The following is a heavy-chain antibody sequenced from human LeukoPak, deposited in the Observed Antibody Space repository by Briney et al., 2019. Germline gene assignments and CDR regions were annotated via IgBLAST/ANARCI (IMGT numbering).Heavy chain of an antibody. J-gene: IGHJ3*02. V-gene: IGHV3-21*01. CDR3: ARDSEDDSSGYYDADAFDI. D-gene: IGHD3-22*01. CDR1: GFTFSSYT. Sequence: GGSLRLSCAASGFTFSSYTMHWVRQAPGKGLEWVSSISSSSSYIYYADSVKGRFTISRDNAKNSLYLQMNSLRAEDTAVYYCARDSEDDSSGYYDADAFDIWGQGTMVTVSS. CDR2: ISSSSSYI.